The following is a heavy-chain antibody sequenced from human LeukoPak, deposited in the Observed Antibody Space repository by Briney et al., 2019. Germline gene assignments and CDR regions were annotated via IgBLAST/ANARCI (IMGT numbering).Heavy chain of an antibody. CDR2: IYDSGST. D-gene: IGHD6-19*01. Sequence: PSETLSLTCTVSGGSISSYYWSWIRQPPGKGLEWIGYIYDSGSTNYNPSLKSRVTISVDTSKNQFSLKLSSVTAADTAVYYCARDLAVAAPWYAFDIWGQGTMVTVSS. V-gene: IGHV4-59*01. CDR3: ARDLAVAAPWYAFDI. CDR1: GGSISSYY. J-gene: IGHJ3*02.